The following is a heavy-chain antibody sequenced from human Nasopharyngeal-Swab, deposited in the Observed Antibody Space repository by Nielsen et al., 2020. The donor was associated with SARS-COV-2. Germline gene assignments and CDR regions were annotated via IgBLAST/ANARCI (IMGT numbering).Heavy chain of an antibody. V-gene: IGHV3-21*01. J-gene: IGHJ6*02. CDR3: ARDGPELWSYYYYYGVDV. Sequence: GGSLRLSCAASGFTFSSYSMNWVRQAPGKGLEWVSSISSNSRYIYYADSVKGRFTISRDNAKNSLYLQMNSLRAEDTAVYYCARDGPELWSYYYYYGVDVWGQGTTVTVSS. CDR2: ISSNSRYI. CDR1: GFTFSSYS. D-gene: IGHD5-18*01.